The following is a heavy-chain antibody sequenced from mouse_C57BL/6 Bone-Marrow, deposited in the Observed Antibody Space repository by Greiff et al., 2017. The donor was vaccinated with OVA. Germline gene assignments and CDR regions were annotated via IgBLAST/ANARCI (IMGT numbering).Heavy chain of an antibody. Sequence: QVQLQQPGAELVKPGASVKLSCKASGYTFTSYWMHWVKQRPGQGLEWIGMIHPNSGSTNYNEKFKGKATLTADKSSSTAYMQLSSLTSEDSAVYFCAREGWGWEYFDYWGQGTTLTVSS. D-gene: IGHD3-3*01. CDR2: IHPNSGST. CDR1: GYTFTSYW. J-gene: IGHJ2*01. CDR3: AREGWGWEYFDY. V-gene: IGHV1-64*01.